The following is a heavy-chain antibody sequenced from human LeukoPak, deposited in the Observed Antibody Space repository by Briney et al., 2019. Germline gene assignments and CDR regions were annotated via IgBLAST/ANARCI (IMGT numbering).Heavy chain of an antibody. CDR2: IYYSGST. CDR1: GGSISSSSYY. CDR3: ARGAFHDY. V-gene: IGHV4-39*07. J-gene: IGHJ4*02. Sequence: PSETLSLTCTVSGGSISSSSYYWGWIRQPPGKGLEWIGSIYYSGSTYYNPSLKSRVTISVDTSKNQFSLKLSSVTAADTAVYYCARGAFHDYWGQGTLVTVSS. D-gene: IGHD2-21*01.